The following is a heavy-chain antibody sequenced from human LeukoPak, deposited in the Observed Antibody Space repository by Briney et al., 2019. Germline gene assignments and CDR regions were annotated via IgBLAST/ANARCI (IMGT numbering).Heavy chain of an antibody. Sequence: GGSLRLSCAASGFTFSSYGMHWVRQAPGKGLEWVSYISGSGSTIYYADSVKGRITISRDNAKNSLYLQMNSLRAEDTAVYYCARGAAGFGEPTFDYWGQGTLVTVSS. D-gene: IGHD3-10*01. CDR2: ISGSGSTI. J-gene: IGHJ4*02. CDR3: ARGAAGFGEPTFDY. CDR1: GFTFSSYG. V-gene: IGHV3-48*04.